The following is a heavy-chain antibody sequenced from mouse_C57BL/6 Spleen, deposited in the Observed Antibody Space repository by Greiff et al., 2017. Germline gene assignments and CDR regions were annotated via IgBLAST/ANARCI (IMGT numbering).Heavy chain of an antibody. Sequence: EVQRVESGGGLVKPGGSLKLSCAASGFTFSSYTMSWVRQTPEKRLEWVASISGGGGNTYYPDSVKGRFTISRDNAKNTLYLQMSSLRSEDTALYYCARQSYSNYLDYWGQGTTLTVSS. CDR1: GFTFSSYT. CDR3: ARQSYSNYLDY. D-gene: IGHD2-5*01. J-gene: IGHJ2*01. V-gene: IGHV5-9*01. CDR2: ISGGGGNT.